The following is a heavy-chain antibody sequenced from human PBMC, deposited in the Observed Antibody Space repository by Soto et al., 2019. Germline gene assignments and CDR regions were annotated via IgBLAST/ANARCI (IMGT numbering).Heavy chain of an antibody. D-gene: IGHD4-17*01. CDR3: ARAYPTAPQWFDP. Sequence: ASVKVSCKASGYTFTSYAMHWVRQAPGQRLEWMGWINAGNGNTKYSQKFQGRVTITRDTSASTAYMELSSLRSEDTAVYCCARAYPTAPQWFDPWGQETLVTVSS. CDR1: GYTFTSYA. CDR2: INAGNGNT. J-gene: IGHJ5*02. V-gene: IGHV1-3*01.